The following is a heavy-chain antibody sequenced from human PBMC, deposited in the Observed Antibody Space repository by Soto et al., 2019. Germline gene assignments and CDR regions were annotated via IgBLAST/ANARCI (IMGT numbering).Heavy chain of an antibody. Sequence: ASVKVSCKASGYTFTSYGISLVRQAPGQGLEWMGWISAYNGNTNYAQKLQGRVTMTTDTSTSTAYMELRSLRSDDTAVYYCARGNGSMAKGDLHPNWFDPWGQGTLVTVSS. D-gene: IGHD2-8*01. CDR2: ISAYNGNT. V-gene: IGHV1-18*01. CDR3: ARGNGSMAKGDLHPNWFDP. CDR1: GYTFTSYG. J-gene: IGHJ5*02.